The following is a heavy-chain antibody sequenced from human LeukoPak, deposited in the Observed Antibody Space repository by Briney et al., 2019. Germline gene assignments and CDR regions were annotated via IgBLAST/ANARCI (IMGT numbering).Heavy chain of an antibody. CDR2: ISGSSDSI. D-gene: IGHD1-26*01. CDR1: GFTFTSCA. Sequence: GGSLRLSCAAPGFTFTSCAMSWVPQAPGKGLEWGSSISGSSDSIYYADSVKGRFTVSRANSDNTLYLQMNSLRGEDTAVYYCAKDRVGAILYSDGWGEGSRLTVSS. V-gene: IGHV3-23*01. CDR3: AKDRVGAILYSDG. J-gene: IGHJ4*02.